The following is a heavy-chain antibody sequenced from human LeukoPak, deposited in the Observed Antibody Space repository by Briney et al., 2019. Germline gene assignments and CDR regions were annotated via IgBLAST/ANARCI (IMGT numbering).Heavy chain of an antibody. V-gene: IGHV3-74*01. J-gene: IGHJ4*02. Sequence: GGSLRLSCAASGLTFSSHWMHWVRQAPGEGLVWVSRITNDGSSTTYADSVKGRFTISRDTSKSTLYLQLNSLRAEDTAIYYCAKGIDSTGYYPFDYWGQGTLVTVSS. D-gene: IGHD3-22*01. CDR2: ITNDGSST. CDR1: GLTFSSHW. CDR3: AKGIDSTGYYPFDY.